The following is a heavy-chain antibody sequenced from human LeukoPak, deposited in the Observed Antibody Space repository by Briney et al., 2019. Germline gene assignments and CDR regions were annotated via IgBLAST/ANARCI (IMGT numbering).Heavy chain of an antibody. CDR3: ARAFYSSGWYFDY. Sequence: PSETLSLTCTVSGGSISSSSYYWGWIRQPPGKGLEWIGNIYYSGITDYNPSLKSRVAISVDTSKNQFSLKVSSVTAADTAVCYCARAFYSSGWYFDYWGQGTLVTVSS. CDR1: GGSISSSSYY. J-gene: IGHJ4*02. D-gene: IGHD6-19*01. V-gene: IGHV4-39*01. CDR2: IYYSGIT.